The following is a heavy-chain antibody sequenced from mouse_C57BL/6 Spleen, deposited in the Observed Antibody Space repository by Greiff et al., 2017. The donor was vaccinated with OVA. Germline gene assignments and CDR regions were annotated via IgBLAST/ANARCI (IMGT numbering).Heavy chain of an antibody. CDR3: ARRDSNLHWYFDV. V-gene: IGHV5-17*01. D-gene: IGHD2-5*01. J-gene: IGHJ1*03. Sequence: EVMLVESGGGLVKPGGSLKLSCAASGFTFSDYGMHWVRQAPEKGLEWVAYISSGSSTIYYADTVKGRFTISRDNAKNTLFLQMTSLRSEDTAMYYCARRDSNLHWYFDVWGTGTTVTVSS. CDR2: ISSGSSTI. CDR1: GFTFSDYG.